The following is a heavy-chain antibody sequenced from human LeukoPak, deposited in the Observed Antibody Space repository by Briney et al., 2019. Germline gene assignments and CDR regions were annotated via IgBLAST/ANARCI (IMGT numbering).Heavy chain of an antibody. Sequence: QPGGSLRLSCAASGFTFSSYAMHWVRQAPGKGLEWVAVISYDGSNKYYADSVKGRFTISRDNSKNTLSLEMNSLRAEDTAVYYCARHPRDTALFTIDYWGQGTLVTVSS. V-gene: IGHV3-30*04. CDR3: ARHPRDTALFTIDY. CDR1: GFTFSSYA. CDR2: ISYDGSNK. D-gene: IGHD5-18*01. J-gene: IGHJ4*02.